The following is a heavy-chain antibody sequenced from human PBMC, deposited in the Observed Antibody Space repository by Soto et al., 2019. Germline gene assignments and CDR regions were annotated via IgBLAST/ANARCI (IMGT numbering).Heavy chain of an antibody. CDR1: GGSISSYY. D-gene: IGHD4-17*01. V-gene: IGHV4-59*08. CDR3: ARHGLLTTVTTLDY. J-gene: IGHJ4*02. Sequence: SETLSLTCTVSGGSISSYYWSWIRQPPGKGLEWIGYIYYSGSTNYNPSLKSRVTISVDTSKNQFSLKLSSVTAADTAVYYCARHGLLTTVTTLDYWGQGTLVTVSS. CDR2: IYYSGST.